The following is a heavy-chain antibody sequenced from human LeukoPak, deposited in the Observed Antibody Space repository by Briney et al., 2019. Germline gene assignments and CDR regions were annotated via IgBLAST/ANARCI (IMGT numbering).Heavy chain of an antibody. J-gene: IGHJ3*02. V-gene: IGHV4-4*02. CDR2: IYHSGST. Sequence: PSETLSLTCAVSGGSISSSSSICWTWVRQPPGEGLEWIGEIYHSGSTNYNPSLKSRVTISVDKSKNQFSLKLSSVTAADTAVYYCARGAIRTAPFDIWGQGTMVTVSS. CDR3: ARGAIRTAPFDI. CDR1: GGSISSSSSIC. D-gene: IGHD2-8*02.